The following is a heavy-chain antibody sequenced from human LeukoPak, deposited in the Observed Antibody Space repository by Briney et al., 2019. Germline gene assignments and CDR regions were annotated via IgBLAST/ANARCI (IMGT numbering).Heavy chain of an antibody. CDR1: GFTFSSYS. J-gene: IGHJ5*02. D-gene: IGHD1-26*01. CDR2: ISSSSSTI. Sequence: GGSLRLSCAASGFTFSSYSMNWVRQAPGKGLEWVSYISSSSSTIYYADSVKGRFTISRDNAKNSLYLQVNSLRDEDTAVYYCARDLKWELPTWGQGTLVTVSS. V-gene: IGHV3-48*02. CDR3: ARDLKWELPT.